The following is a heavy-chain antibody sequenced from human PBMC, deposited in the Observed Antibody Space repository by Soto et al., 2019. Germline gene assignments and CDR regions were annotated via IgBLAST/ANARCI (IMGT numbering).Heavy chain of an antibody. V-gene: IGHV3-53*01. CDR2: IYSGGST. CDR1: GFTVSSNY. J-gene: IGHJ6*02. D-gene: IGHD3-22*01. CDR3: ARDRYYDSSGYYAYYYYYGMDV. Sequence: GGSLRLSCAASGFTVSSNYLSWVRQAPGKGLEWVSVIYSGGSTYYADSVKGRFTISRDNSKNTLYLQMNSLRAEDTAVYYCARDRYYDSSGYYAYYYYYGMDVWGQGTTVTVSS.